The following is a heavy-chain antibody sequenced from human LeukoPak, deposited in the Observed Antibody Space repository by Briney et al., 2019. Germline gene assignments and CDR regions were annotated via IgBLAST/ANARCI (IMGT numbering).Heavy chain of an antibody. CDR1: GFTVSTNY. CDR2: VYPDGNT. Sequence: PGGSLRLSCAAPGFTVSTNYISWVRQVPGRGLEWVSVVYPDGNTYYADSAKGRFAISTDISKNTLFLQMDSLRAEDTAVYYCARLLTTAIRWAWYFDLWGRGTLVTVSS. V-gene: IGHV3-66*04. D-gene: IGHD4-17*01. CDR3: ARLLTTAIRWAWYFDL. J-gene: IGHJ2*01.